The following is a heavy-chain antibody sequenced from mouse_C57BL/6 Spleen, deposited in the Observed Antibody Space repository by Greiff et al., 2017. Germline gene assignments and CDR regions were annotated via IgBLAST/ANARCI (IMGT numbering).Heavy chain of an antibody. Sequence: QVQLQQPGAELVKPGASVKLSCKASGYTFTSYWLHWVKQRPGPGLEWIGMIHPNSGSTNYNEKFKSKATLTVDKSSSTAYMQLSSLTSEDSAVYYCARSRSSYVDYWGQGTTLTVSS. V-gene: IGHV1-64*01. CDR3: ARSRSSYVDY. D-gene: IGHD1-1*01. CDR2: IHPNSGST. CDR1: GYTFTSYW. J-gene: IGHJ2*01.